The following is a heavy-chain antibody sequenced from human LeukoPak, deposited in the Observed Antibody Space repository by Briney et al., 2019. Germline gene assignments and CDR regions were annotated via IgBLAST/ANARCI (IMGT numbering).Heavy chain of an antibody. V-gene: IGHV4-39*07. CDR1: GGSISSSSYY. CDR3: AREAYYDSSGRFEGAFDI. CDR2: IYYSGST. J-gene: IGHJ3*02. Sequence: SETLSLTCTVSGGSISSSSYYWGWIRQPPGKGLEWIGSIYYSGSTYYNPSLKSRVTISVDTSKNQFSLKLNSVTAADTAVYYCAREAYYDSSGRFEGAFDIWGQGTMVTVSS. D-gene: IGHD3-22*01.